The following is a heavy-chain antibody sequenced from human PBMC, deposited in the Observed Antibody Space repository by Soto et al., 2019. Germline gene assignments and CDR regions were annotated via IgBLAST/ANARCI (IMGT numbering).Heavy chain of an antibody. V-gene: IGHV3-30*03. CDR2: ISYDGSNK. Sequence: QVQLVESGGGVVQPGRSLRLSCAASGFTFSSYGMHWVRQAPGKGLEWVAVISYDGSNKYYADSVKGRFTISRDNSKNTLYLQMTSLRAEDTAVYYCARLFLWFGESDAFDIWGQGTMVIVSS. CDR1: GFTFSSYG. CDR3: ARLFLWFGESDAFDI. D-gene: IGHD3-10*01. J-gene: IGHJ3*02.